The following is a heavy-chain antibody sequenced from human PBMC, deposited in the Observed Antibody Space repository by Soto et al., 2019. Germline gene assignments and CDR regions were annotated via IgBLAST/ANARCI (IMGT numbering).Heavy chain of an antibody. J-gene: IGHJ6*02. CDR1: GFTFSSYG. V-gene: IGHV3-30*18. D-gene: IGHD1-1*01. Sequence: GGSLRLSCAASGFTFSSYGMHWVRQAPGKGLEWVAVISYDGSNKYYADSVKGRFTISRDNSKNTLYLQMYSLRAEDTAVYYCAKDQVSIWNDPYMYYYYYGMDVWGQGTTVTVSS. CDR2: ISYDGSNK. CDR3: AKDQVSIWNDPYMYYYYYGMDV.